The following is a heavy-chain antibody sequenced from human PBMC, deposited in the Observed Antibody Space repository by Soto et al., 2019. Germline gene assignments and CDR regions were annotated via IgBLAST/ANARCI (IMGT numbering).Heavy chain of an antibody. CDR1: GYTFTSYG. CDR2: ISAYNGNT. V-gene: IGHV1-18*01. J-gene: IGHJ4*02. CDR3: ARTYDSSGGPGHFYY. Sequence: QVQLVQSGAEVKKPGASVKVSCKASGYTFTSYGISWVRQAPGQGLEWMGWISAYNGNTNYAQKLQGRVTMTTDTPTSTAYMRLRSLRSDDTAVYYCARTYDSSGGPGHFYYWGQGTLVTVSS. D-gene: IGHD3-22*01.